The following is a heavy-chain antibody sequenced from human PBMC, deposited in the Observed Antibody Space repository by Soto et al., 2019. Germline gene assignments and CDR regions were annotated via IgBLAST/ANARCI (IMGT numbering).Heavy chain of an antibody. J-gene: IGHJ6*02. CDR1: GGTFSSYA. V-gene: IGHV1-69*13. CDR3: ARGMAGSGSVGRYGMDV. Sequence: VKVSCKASGGTFSSYAISWVRQAPGQGLEWMGGIIPIFGTANYAQKFQGRVTITADESTSTAYMELSSLRSEDTAVYYCARGMAGSGSVGRYGMDVWGQGTTVTVSS. CDR2: IIPIFGTA. D-gene: IGHD3-10*01.